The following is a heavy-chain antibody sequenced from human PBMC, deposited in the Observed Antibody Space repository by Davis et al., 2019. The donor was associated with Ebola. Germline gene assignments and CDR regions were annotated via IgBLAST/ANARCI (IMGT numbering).Heavy chain of an antibody. V-gene: IGHV1-18*01. CDR1: GYTFTSYG. J-gene: IGHJ6*02. D-gene: IGHD5-12*01. Sequence: AASVKVSCKASGYTFTSYGISWVRQAPGQGLEWMGWISAYNGNTNYAQKLQGRVTMTTDTSTSTAYMELRSLRSEDTAVYYCARHSGYLLPYGMDVWGQGTTVTVSS. CDR2: ISAYNGNT. CDR3: ARHSGYLLPYGMDV.